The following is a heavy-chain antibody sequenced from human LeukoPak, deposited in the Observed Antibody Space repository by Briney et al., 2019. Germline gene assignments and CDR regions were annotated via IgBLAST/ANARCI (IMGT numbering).Heavy chain of an antibody. CDR2: VIPVLGTT. V-gene: IGHV1-69*05. Sequence: ASVKVSCKSSGGTFNNAGVSWVRQAPGQGLEWVGGVIPVLGTTKYAQIFQGRVTITTDESTRIAYMEMSSLRSQDTAVYFCERGSFCRSTSGRFFFDSWGQGTLVTVSS. J-gene: IGHJ4*02. D-gene: IGHD2-2*01. CDR1: GGTFNNAG. CDR3: ERGSFCRSTSGRFFFDS.